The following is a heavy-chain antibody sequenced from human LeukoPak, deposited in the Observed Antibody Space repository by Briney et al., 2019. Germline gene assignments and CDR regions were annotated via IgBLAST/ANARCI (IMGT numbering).Heavy chain of an antibody. Sequence: ASVKVSCKVSGYTLTELSMHWVRQAPGKGLEWMGGFDPEDGETIYAQKFQGRVTMTEDTSTDTAYMELSSLRSEDTAVYNCATSSLTEQTPTTSEYFQHWGQGTLVTVSS. CDR1: GYTLTELS. D-gene: IGHD1-14*01. CDR2: FDPEDGET. J-gene: IGHJ1*01. CDR3: ATSSLTEQTPTTSEYFQH. V-gene: IGHV1-24*01.